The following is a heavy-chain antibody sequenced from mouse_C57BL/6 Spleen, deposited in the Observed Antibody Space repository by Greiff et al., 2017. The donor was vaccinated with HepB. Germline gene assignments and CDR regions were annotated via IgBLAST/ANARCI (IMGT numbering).Heavy chain of an antibody. V-gene: IGHV1-66*01. CDR1: GYSFTSYY. CDR2: IYPGSGNT. J-gene: IGHJ3*01. CDR3: ARHGSSYWFAY. D-gene: IGHD1-1*01. Sequence: QVHVKQSGPELVKPGASVKISCKASGYSFTSYYIHWVKQRPGQGLEWIGWIYPGSGNTKYNEKFKGKATLTADTSSSTAYMQLSSLTSEDSAVYYCARHGSSYWFAYWGQGTLVTVSA.